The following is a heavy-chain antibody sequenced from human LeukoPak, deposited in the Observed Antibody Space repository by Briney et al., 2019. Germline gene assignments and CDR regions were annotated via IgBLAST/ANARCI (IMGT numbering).Heavy chain of an antibody. D-gene: IGHD3-22*01. CDR1: GFTFSSYW. Sequence: GGSLRLSCAASGFTFSSYWMSWVRQAPGKGLEWVANIKQDGSEKYYVDSVKGRFTISRDNAKNSLYLQMNSLRAEDTAVYYCQGYYDSSGYLSFDYWGQGTLVTVSS. CDR2: IKQDGSEK. J-gene: IGHJ4*02. V-gene: IGHV3-7*01. CDR3: QGYYDSSGYLSFDY.